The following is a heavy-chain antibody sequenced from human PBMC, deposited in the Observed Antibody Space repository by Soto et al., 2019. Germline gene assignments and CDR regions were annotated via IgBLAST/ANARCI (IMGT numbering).Heavy chain of an antibody. CDR2: IKSKTGGGTT. Sequence: GGSLRLSCAASGFTFSNAWMNWVRQAPGKGLEWVGRIKSKTGGGTTDYAAPVKGRFTISRDDSKNTLYLQMNSLKTEDTAVYYCTTVPAARQILVPTYYFDYWGQGTLVTVSS. CDR1: GFTFSNAW. CDR3: TTVPAARQILVPTYYFDY. D-gene: IGHD6-6*01. V-gene: IGHV3-15*07. J-gene: IGHJ4*02.